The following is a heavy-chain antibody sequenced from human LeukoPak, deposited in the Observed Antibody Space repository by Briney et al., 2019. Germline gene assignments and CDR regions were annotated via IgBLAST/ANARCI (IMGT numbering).Heavy chain of an antibody. V-gene: IGHV3-48*03. CDR2: ISSSGSTI. D-gene: IGHD3-3*01. J-gene: IGHJ4*02. CDR3: ARPRSTRVEEFDY. CDR1: GFTFSTCE. Sequence: GGSLRLPCAASGFTFSTCEMNWVRQAPGKGLEWVSFISSSGSTIHYADSVKGRFTISRDNAKNSLYLQMSSLRAEDTAVYYCARPRSTRVEEFDYWGQGTLVSVSS.